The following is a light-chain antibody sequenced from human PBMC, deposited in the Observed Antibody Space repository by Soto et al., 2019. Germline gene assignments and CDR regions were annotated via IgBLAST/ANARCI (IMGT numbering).Light chain of an antibody. CDR2: KAA. J-gene: IGKJ1*01. Sequence: DIQMTQSPSTLSASVGDRVAITCRASDNIAPRVAWYQQKPGKAPKLLIYKAANLADEVPSRFAGSGSGTDFTLTITRLQPDDFATYYCQHYNSFSRTFGQGTKVDIK. CDR1: DNIAPR. CDR3: QHYNSFSRT. V-gene: IGKV1-5*03.